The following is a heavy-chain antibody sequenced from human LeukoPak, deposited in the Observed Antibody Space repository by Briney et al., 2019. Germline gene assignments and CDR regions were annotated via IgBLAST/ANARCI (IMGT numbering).Heavy chain of an antibody. CDR3: ARVYYYGSGLNLDY. CDR1: GGSISSGDYY. Sequence: ASETLSLTCTVSGGSISSGDYYWSWIRQPPGKGLEWIGYIYYSGSTYYNPSLKSRVTISVDTSKNQFSLKLSSVTAADTAVYYCARVYYYGSGLNLDYWGQGTLVTVSS. V-gene: IGHV4-30-4*01. CDR2: IYYSGST. J-gene: IGHJ4*02. D-gene: IGHD3-10*01.